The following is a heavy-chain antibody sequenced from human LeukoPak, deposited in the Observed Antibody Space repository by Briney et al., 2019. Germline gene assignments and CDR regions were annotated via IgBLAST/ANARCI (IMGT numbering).Heavy chain of an antibody. Sequence: ASVKVSCKASGYTFTSCDINWVRQATGQGLEWIGWMNPNSGNTGYAQKFQGRVTMTRNTSISTAYMELSSLRSEDTAVYYCARAAGGDYALYYYYGMDVWGQGTTVTVSS. CDR2: MNPNSGNT. V-gene: IGHV1-8*01. D-gene: IGHD4-17*01. CDR3: ARAAGGDYALYYYYGMDV. J-gene: IGHJ6*02. CDR1: GYTFTSCD.